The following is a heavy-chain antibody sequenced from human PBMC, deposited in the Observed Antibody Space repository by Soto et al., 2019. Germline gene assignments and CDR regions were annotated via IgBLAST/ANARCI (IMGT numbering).Heavy chain of an antibody. CDR3: ARDNYCSGDTCYLISFDY. D-gene: IGHD2-15*01. V-gene: IGHV3-30*03. CDR1: GFTFSSYG. J-gene: IGHJ4*02. Sequence: PGGSLRLSCAASGFTFSSYGMHWVRQAPGKGLQWVAVISYDGSNKYYADSVKGRFTISRDNSKNTLYLQMNSLRDEDTAVYYCARDNYCSGDTCYLISFDYWGQGTQVTVSS. CDR2: ISYDGSNK.